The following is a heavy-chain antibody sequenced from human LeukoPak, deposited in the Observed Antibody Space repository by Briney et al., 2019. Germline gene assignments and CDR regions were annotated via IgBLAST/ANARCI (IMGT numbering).Heavy chain of an antibody. CDR2: VHYSGYT. CDR3: AGDSAASNYDWFDP. CDR1: GCSISSDGHY. Sequence: SETLSLTCTVSGCSISSDGHYWSWIRQHPGKGLEWIGYVHYSGYTFYNPSLKSRLTISVDTSKSQFSLKLSSVTVADTAVYYCAGDSAASNYDWFDPWGQGTLVTVSS. D-gene: IGHD4-11*01. J-gene: IGHJ5*02. V-gene: IGHV4-31*03.